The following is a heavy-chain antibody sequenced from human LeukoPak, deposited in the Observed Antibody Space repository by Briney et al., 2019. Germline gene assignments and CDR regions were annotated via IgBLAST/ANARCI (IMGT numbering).Heavy chain of an antibody. CDR1: GGSISSYY. V-gene: IGHV4-59*01. J-gene: IGHJ3*02. CDR3: ANRAGGLRGYSYGYDAFDI. Sequence: SETLSLTCTVSGGSISSYYWSWIRQPPGKGLEWIGYIYYSGSTNYNPSLKSRVTISVDTSKNQFSLKLSSVTAADTAVYYCANRAGGLRGYSYGYDAFDIWGQGTMVTVSS. CDR2: IYYSGST. D-gene: IGHD5-18*01.